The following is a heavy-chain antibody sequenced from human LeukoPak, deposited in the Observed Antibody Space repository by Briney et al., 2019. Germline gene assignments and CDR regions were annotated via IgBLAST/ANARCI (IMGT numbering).Heavy chain of an antibody. Sequence: GASVKVSCKASGYTFTGYYMHWVRQAPGQGLEWMGWINPNSGGTNYAQKFQGRVTMTRDTSISTAYMELSRLRSDDTAVYYCARDRPTYYDFWSGYNPAGGFDYWGQGTLVTVSS. D-gene: IGHD3-3*01. CDR1: GYTFTGYY. J-gene: IGHJ4*02. CDR2: INPNSGGT. CDR3: ARDRPTYYDFWSGYNPAGGFDY. V-gene: IGHV1-2*02.